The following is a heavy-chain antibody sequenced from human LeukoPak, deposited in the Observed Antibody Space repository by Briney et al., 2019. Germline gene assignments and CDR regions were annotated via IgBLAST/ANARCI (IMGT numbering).Heavy chain of an antibody. CDR2: IYYSGST. V-gene: IGHV4-59*08. D-gene: IGHD3-9*01. Sequence: PSETLSLTCTVSGGSISNYYWNWIRQPPGKGLEWIGYIYYSGSTNYNPSLKSRVTISVDTFKNQFSLKLSSVTAADTAVYYCARGYYDILTGQYWFDPWGQGTLVTVSS. CDR3: ARGYYDILTGQYWFDP. CDR1: GGSISNYY. J-gene: IGHJ5*02.